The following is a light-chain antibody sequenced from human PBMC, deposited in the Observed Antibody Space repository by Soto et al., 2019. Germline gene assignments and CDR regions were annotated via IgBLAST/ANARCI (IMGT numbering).Light chain of an antibody. CDR1: SGSVSTSYY. V-gene: IGLV8-61*01. CDR3: VLYIGSGFWV. CDR2: STN. J-gene: IGLJ3*02. Sequence: QTVVTQEPSFSVSPGGTVTLTCGLSSGSVSTSYYPSWYQQTPGQAPRTLIYSTNTRSSGVPDRFSGSILGNKAALTITGAQADDESDYYCVLYIGSGFWVFGGGTKLTVL.